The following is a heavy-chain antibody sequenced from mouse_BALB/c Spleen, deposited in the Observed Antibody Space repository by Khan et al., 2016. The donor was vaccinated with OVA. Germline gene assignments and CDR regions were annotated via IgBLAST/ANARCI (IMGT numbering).Heavy chain of an antibody. J-gene: IGHJ1*01. CDR3: AGRKHWCFDV. Sequence: QIQLVQSGPELKKPGETVKISCKASGYTFTDYSMHWVKQAPGKGLKWMGWINTETGEPTYADDFKGRFAFSLETSASTAYLQLTNLKNEDTATYFCAGRKHWCFDVWGAGTTVTVSS. CDR1: GYTFTDYS. CDR2: INTETGEP. V-gene: IGHV9-2-1*01.